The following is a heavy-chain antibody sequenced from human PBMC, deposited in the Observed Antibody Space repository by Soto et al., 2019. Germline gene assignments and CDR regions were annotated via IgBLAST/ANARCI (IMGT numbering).Heavy chain of an antibody. CDR3: AKVFPGYSYAIDY. CDR1: GFTFSSYG. Sequence: PGGSLRLSCAASGFTFSSYGMHWVRQAPGKGLEWVAVISYDGSNKYYADSVKGRFTISRDNSKNTLYLQMNSLRAEDTAVYYCAKVFPGYSYAIDYWGQGTLVTVSS. V-gene: IGHV3-30*18. D-gene: IGHD5-18*01. J-gene: IGHJ4*02. CDR2: ISYDGSNK.